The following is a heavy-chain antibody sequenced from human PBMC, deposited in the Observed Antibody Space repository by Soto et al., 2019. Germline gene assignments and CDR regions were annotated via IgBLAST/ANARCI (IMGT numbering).Heavy chain of an antibody. J-gene: IGHJ4*02. CDR1: GGTFSSYA. V-gene: IGHV1-69*01. Sequence: QVQLVQSGAEVKKPGSSVKVSCKASGGTFSSYAISWVRQAPGQGLEWMGWIIPIFGTANYAQKFQGRVTITADESTSTAYLELSGLRSEDTAVYYCERSWPYYYDSSGYYSTYYFDFWGQGTLVTVSS. D-gene: IGHD3-22*01. CDR3: ERSWPYYYDSSGYYSTYYFDF. CDR2: IIPIFGTA.